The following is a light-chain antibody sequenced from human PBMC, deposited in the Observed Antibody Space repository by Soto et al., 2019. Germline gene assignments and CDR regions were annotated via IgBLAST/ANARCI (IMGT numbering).Light chain of an antibody. CDR1: RGIGST. Sequence: EVVMTQSPATLSVSPGERATLSCRASRGIGSTLAWYQQKPGQTPRLLIYDTSTRATGVPARFIGSASGTEFTITITSLQSEDFVVYYCQHYVNWPLTFGGGTRVENK. J-gene: IGKJ4*01. V-gene: IGKV3-15*01. CDR2: DTS. CDR3: QHYVNWPLT.